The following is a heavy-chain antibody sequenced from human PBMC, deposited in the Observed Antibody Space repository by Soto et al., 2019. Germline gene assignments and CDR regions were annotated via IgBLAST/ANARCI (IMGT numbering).Heavy chain of an antibody. CDR1: GFTFTDYA. D-gene: IGHD6-13*01. CDR3: ARGSSGYISSWYYFDY. Sequence: PGGSLRLSCAASGFTFTDYALSWVRQAPGKGLEWVATISGIGGSTYLADSVKGRLSISRDNSKNTVPLLMNSLRAEDTAVYFCARGSSGYISSWYYFDYWGRGTLVTVSS. V-gene: IGHV3-23*01. J-gene: IGHJ4*02. CDR2: ISGIGGST.